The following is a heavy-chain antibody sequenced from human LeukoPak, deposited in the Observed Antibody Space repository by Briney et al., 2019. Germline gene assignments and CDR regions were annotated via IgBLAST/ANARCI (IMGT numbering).Heavy chain of an antibody. V-gene: IGHV3-7*01. CDR3: AKPSGSGVDY. J-gene: IGHJ4*02. CDR2: IKYDGSEK. CDR1: GFTFSSYA. D-gene: IGHD1-26*01. Sequence: GGSLRLSCAASGFTFSSYAMSWVRQAPGKGLEWVANIKYDGSEKYYVDSVKGRFTISRDNSKNTLYLQMNSLRREDTAVYFCAKPSGSGVDYWGQGTRVTVSS.